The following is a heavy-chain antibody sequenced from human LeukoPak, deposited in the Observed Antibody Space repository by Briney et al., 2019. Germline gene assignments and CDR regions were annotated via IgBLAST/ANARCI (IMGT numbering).Heavy chain of an antibody. Sequence: PSETLSLTCTVSDYSISSGYYWGWIRQPPGKGLEWIGSIYYSGSTYYNPSLKSRVTISVDTSKNQFSLKLSSVTAADTAVYYCARDGYDILTGYYKSPYFDYWGQGTLVTVSS. CDR1: DYSISSGYY. J-gene: IGHJ4*02. D-gene: IGHD3-9*01. V-gene: IGHV4-38-2*02. CDR2: IYYSGST. CDR3: ARDGYDILTGYYKSPYFDY.